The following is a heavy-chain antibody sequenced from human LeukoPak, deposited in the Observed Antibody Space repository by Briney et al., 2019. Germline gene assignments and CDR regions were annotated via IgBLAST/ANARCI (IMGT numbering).Heavy chain of an antibody. CDR1: GYTFTGYY. V-gene: IGHV1-18*04. J-gene: IGHJ3*02. D-gene: IGHD2-8*01. CDR2: ISAYNGNT. Sequence: ASVKVSCKASGYTFTGYYMHWVRQAPGQGLEWMGWISAYNGNTNYAQKLQGRVTMTTDTSTSTAYMELRSLRSDDTAVYYCARDAPGLMGAFDIWGQGTMVTVSS. CDR3: ARDAPGLMGAFDI.